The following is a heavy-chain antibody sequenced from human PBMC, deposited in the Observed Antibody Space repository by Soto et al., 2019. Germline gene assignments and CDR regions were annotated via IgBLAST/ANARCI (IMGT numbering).Heavy chain of an antibody. Sequence: GGSLRLSCAASGFTVSSSQMTWVRQAPGKALEWVSLIFIGGTTQYAVSVKGRFTISRDYSRNTVFLQMNSLRAEDTAVYYCAIEKVGATSIHVFDIWGQGTMVTVSS. V-gene: IGHV3-53*01. J-gene: IGHJ3*02. CDR1: GFTVSSSQ. CDR2: IFIGGTT. D-gene: IGHD1-26*01. CDR3: AIEKVGATSIHVFDI.